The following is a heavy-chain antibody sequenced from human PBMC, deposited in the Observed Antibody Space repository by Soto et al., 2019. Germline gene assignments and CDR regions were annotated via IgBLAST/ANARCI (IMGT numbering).Heavy chain of an antibody. J-gene: IGHJ4*02. CDR2: ISNDGSNK. D-gene: IGHD4-17*01. CDR3: AKGGAYGDDY. Sequence: QVQLVESGGGVVQPGRSLRLSCAASGYTFSRYGMYWVRQAPGKGLEWVAVISNDGSNKYYADSVEGRFSISRDNSKNTLYLQMNSLRIEDTAVYYCAKGGAYGDDYWGQGTLVTVSS. V-gene: IGHV3-30*18. CDR1: GYTFSRYG.